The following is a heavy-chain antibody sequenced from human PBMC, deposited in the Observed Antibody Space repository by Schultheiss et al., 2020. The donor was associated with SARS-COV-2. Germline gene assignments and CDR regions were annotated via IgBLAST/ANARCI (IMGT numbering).Heavy chain of an antibody. Sequence: SETLSLTCTVSGGSISSSSYYWGWIRQPPGKGLEWIGEINHSGSTNYNPSLKSRVTISVDTSKNQFSLKLSSVTAADTAVYYCARGYCSSTSCYLHYFDYWGQGTLVTVSS. V-gene: IGHV4-39*07. CDR2: INHSGST. D-gene: IGHD2-2*01. CDR3: ARGYCSSTSCYLHYFDY. CDR1: GGSISSSSYY. J-gene: IGHJ4*02.